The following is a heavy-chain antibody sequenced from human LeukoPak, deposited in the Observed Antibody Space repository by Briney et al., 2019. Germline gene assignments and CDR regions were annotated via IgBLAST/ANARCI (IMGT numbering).Heavy chain of an antibody. CDR2: IDAGNGRT. V-gene: IGHV1-3*03. CDR1: GYDFTKYA. D-gene: IGHD6-13*01. CDR3: ARAPPPAAGYNFDY. Sequence: ASVKVSCKASGYDFTKYAVQWVRQAPGQRLEWMGWIDAGNGRTKYSQDFQGRVTMTRDMSTSTVYMELSSLRSEDTAVYYCARAPPPAAGYNFDYWGQGTLVTVSS. J-gene: IGHJ4*02.